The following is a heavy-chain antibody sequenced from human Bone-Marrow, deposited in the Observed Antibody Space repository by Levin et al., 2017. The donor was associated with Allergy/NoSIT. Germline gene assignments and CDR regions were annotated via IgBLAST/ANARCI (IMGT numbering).Heavy chain of an antibody. D-gene: IGHD4-17*01. CDR3: ARELPRTAGGMDV. J-gene: IGHJ6*02. CDR1: GFTFSSYA. Sequence: PGGSLRLSCAASGFTFSSYAMHWVRQAPGKGLEWVAVISYDGSNKYYADSVKGRFTISRDNSKNTLYLQMNSLRAEDTAVYYCARELPRTAGGMDVWGQGTTVTVSS. CDR2: ISYDGSNK. V-gene: IGHV3-30-3*01.